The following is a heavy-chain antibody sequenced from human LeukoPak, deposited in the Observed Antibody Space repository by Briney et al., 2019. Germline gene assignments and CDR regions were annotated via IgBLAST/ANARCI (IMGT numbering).Heavy chain of an antibody. Sequence: KPGGSLRLSCAASGFTFSSYSMNWVRQAPGKGLEWVSSFSSSSGYIFYADSVKGRFTISRDNAKNSLYLQMNSLRAEDTAVYYCARSFPYSSSAVDYWGQGTLVTVSS. J-gene: IGHJ4*02. D-gene: IGHD6-6*01. V-gene: IGHV3-21*01. CDR2: FSSSSGYI. CDR1: GFTFSSYS. CDR3: ARSFPYSSSAVDY.